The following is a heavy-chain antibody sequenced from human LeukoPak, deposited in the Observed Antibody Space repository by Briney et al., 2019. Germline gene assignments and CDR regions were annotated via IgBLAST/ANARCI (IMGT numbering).Heavy chain of an antibody. J-gene: IGHJ6*02. D-gene: IGHD6-19*01. CDR1: GGSISDYY. Sequence: SETLSLTCTVSGGSISDYYWSWIRQPAGEGLEWIGRIYTSGDTNYNPSLKSRVTMSLDTSKNRFSLKLSSVTAADTAVYYCASRQWLPHYYYGMDVWGQGTTVTVSS. CDR2: IYTSGDT. CDR3: ASRQWLPHYYYGMDV. V-gene: IGHV4-4*07.